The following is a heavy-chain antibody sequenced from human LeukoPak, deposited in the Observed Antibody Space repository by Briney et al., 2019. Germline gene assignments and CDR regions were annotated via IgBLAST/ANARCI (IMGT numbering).Heavy chain of an antibody. CDR1: GFTFSSYW. D-gene: IGHD3-22*01. CDR2: IKQDGSEK. CDR3: ARTPNYYDSSGYYLTGFDP. V-gene: IGHV3-7*01. J-gene: IGHJ5*02. Sequence: GGSLRLSCAASGFTFSSYWMSWVRQAPGKGLEWVANIKQDGSEKYYVDSVKGRFTISRDNAKNSLYLQMNSLRAEDTAVYYCARTPNYYDSSGYYLTGFDPWPQGTLVTVSS.